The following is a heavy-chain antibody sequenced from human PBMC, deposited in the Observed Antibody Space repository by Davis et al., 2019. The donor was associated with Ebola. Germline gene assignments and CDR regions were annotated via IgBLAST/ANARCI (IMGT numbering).Heavy chain of an antibody. CDR2: ISGSGGST. V-gene: IGHV3-23*01. D-gene: IGHD3-3*01. J-gene: IGHJ4*02. CDR1: GFTFSSYA. CDR3: AREIRFLEWPSI. Sequence: GGSLRLSCAASGFTFSSYAMSWVRQAPGKGLEWVSVISGSGGSTYYADSVKGRFTISRDNSKNTLYLQMNSLRAEDTAVYYCAREIRFLEWPSIGGQGTLVTVSS.